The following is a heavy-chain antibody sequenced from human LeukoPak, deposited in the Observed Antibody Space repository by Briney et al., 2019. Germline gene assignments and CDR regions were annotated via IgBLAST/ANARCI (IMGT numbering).Heavy chain of an antibody. CDR1: GFTFKNYR. J-gene: IGHJ4*02. CDR3: ARNRANNDY. Sequence: PGGSLRLSCTASGFTFKNYRMTWVHQAPGKGLEWVASMKDDGNEIQYVDSVKGRFTISRDNAKNSLYLQMNNLRAEDTAVYYCARNRANNDYWGQGTLVTVSS. V-gene: IGHV3-7*01. CDR2: MKDDGNEI. D-gene: IGHD1-26*01.